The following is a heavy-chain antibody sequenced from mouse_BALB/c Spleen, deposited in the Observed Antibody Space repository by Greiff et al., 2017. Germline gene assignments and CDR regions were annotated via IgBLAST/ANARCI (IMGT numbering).Heavy chain of an antibody. CDR2: ISSGSSTI. Sequence: EVMLVESGGGLVQPGGSRKLSCAASGFTFSSFGMHWVRQAPEKGLEWVAYISSGSSTIYYADTVKGRFTISRDNPKNTLFLQMSSLKSEDTAMYYCARLRPWYFDVWGAGTTVTVSS. V-gene: IGHV5-17*02. CDR1: GFTFSSFG. CDR3: ARLRPWYFDV. J-gene: IGHJ1*01. D-gene: IGHD1-2*01.